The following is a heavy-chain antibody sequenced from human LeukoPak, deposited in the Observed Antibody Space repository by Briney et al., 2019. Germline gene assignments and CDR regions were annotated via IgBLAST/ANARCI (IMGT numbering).Heavy chain of an antibody. Sequence: PGGSLRLSCAASGFTFSGSAIHWVRQASGKGLEWLACIRRKANSYAIAYGASVEGRFTISRDDSKNTADLQMNSLITEDTAVYFCTALGIAAAGMDYWGHRTIVTVSS. J-gene: IGHJ4*01. CDR3: TALGIAAAGMDY. CDR1: GFTFSGSA. D-gene: IGHD6-13*01. V-gene: IGHV3-73*01. CDR2: IRRKANSYAI.